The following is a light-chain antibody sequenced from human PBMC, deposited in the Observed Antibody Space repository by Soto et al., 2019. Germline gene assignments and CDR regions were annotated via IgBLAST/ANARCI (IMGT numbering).Light chain of an antibody. CDR3: CSYAGSSTSYV. CDR2: EGS. Sequence: QSALTQPASVSGSPGQSITISCTGTSSDVGSYNLVSWYQQHPGKAPKLIIYEGSKRPSGVSNRFSGSKSGNTASLTISGLQAEDEADDYCCSYAGSSTSYVFGTGTKLTVL. V-gene: IGLV2-23*01. CDR1: SSDVGSYNL. J-gene: IGLJ1*01.